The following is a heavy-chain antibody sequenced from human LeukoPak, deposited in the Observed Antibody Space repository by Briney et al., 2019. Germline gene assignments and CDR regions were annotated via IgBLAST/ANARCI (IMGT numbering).Heavy chain of an antibody. CDR1: GGSISSYY. Sequence: SETLSLTCTVSGGSISSYYWSWIRQPPGKGLEWIGRIYISGTTNYNPSLKSRVTMSVDTSKNQFSLKLSSVTAADTAVYYCARDDGWLRFDYWGQGTLATVSS. J-gene: IGHJ4*02. CDR3: ARDDGWLRFDY. V-gene: IGHV4-4*07. CDR2: IYISGTT. D-gene: IGHD5-12*01.